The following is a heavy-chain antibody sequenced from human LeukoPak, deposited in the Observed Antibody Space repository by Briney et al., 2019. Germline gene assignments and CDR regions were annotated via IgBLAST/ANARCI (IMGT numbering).Heavy chain of an antibody. Sequence: HAGCFRISCAASGFSFNSFEMSWVRQAPGKGQEWLSYISSSGSTIYYADSVKGRFTISRDNAKNSLYLQMNSLRAEDTAVYYCARGWYNSGYYCDYWGQGTLVTVSS. V-gene: IGHV3-48*03. CDR3: ARGWYNSGYYCDY. CDR2: ISSSGSTI. J-gene: IGHJ4*02. D-gene: IGHD6-19*01. CDR1: GFSFNSFE.